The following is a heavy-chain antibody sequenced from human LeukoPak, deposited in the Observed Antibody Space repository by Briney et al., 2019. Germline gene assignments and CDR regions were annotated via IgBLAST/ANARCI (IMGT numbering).Heavy chain of an antibody. V-gene: IGHV1-18*01. J-gene: IGHJ4*02. CDR2: ISAYNGNT. CDR1: GYTFTSYG. CDR3: ARECTVTTGCWSH. Sequence: ASVKVSCKASGYTFTSYGISWVRQAPGQGLEWMGWISAYNGNTNYAQKLQGRVTMTTDTSTSTVYMELRSLRSDDTAMYYCARECTVTTGCWSHWGQGTLVTVSS. D-gene: IGHD4-17*01.